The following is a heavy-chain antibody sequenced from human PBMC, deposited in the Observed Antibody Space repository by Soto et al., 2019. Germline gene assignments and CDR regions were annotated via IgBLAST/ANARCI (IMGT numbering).Heavy chain of an antibody. CDR1: GDTFNFYT. CDR3: ATSFGSGSRAFDY. D-gene: IGHD3-10*01. J-gene: IGHJ4*02. Sequence: QVQLVQSGAEVKKPGSSVKVSCKASGDTFNFYTINWVRQAPGLGLEWMGRFNPILSFSNSALKFQGRVTLSPDKSTSTGYMVPSSLRSEDTAIYYCATSFGSGSRAFDYWGQGALVTVSS. CDR2: FNPILSFS. V-gene: IGHV1-69*02.